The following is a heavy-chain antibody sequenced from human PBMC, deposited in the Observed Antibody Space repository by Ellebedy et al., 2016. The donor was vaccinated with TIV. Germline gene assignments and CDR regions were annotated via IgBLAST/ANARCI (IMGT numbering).Heavy chain of an antibody. D-gene: IGHD6-19*01. V-gene: IGHV3-21*01. CDR2: ISSSSSYI. J-gene: IGHJ4*02. Sequence: GESLKISXAASGFTFSSYSMNWVRQAPGKGLEWVSSISSSSSYIYYADSVKGRFTISRDNAKNSLYLQMNSLRAEDTAVYYCARRISFAAVAEEGPYYFDYWGQGTLVTVSS. CDR3: ARRISFAAVAEEGPYYFDY. CDR1: GFTFSSYS.